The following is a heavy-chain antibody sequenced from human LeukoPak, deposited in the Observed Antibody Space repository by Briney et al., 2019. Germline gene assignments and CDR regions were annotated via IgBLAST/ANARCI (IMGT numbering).Heavy chain of an antibody. CDR3: ARGRAYYGGNPYYYYYMDV. V-gene: IGHV4-34*01. J-gene: IGHJ6*03. D-gene: IGHD4-23*01. Sequence: SETLSLTCAVYGGSFSGYYWSWIRQPPGKGLEWIGEINHSGSTNYNPSLKSRVTISVDTSKNQFSLKLSSVTAADTAVYYCARGRAYYGGNPYYYYYMDVWGKGTTVTVSS. CDR2: INHSGST. CDR1: GGSFSGYY.